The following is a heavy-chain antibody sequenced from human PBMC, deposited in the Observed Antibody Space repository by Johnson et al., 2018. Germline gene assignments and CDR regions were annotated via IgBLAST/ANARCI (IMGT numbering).Heavy chain of an antibody. CDR3: TRMPSDYGGDAYRDPRAHFDY. CDR1: GFTFSDSA. CDR2: LRSRANAYAT. D-gene: IGHD4-23*01. V-gene: IGHV3-73*01. J-gene: IGHJ4*02. Sequence: VQLQESGGALVQPGGSLKLSCATSGFTFSDSAMHWVRQASGKGLEWVGRLRSRANAYATLFAASVKGRFTISRDDSKNTAYLQMNSLKTEDTAVDYCTRMPSDYGGDAYRDPRAHFDYWGQGTLVTVSS.